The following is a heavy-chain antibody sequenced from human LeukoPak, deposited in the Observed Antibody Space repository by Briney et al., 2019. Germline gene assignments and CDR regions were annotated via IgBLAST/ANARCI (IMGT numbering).Heavy chain of an antibody. D-gene: IGHD4-17*01. V-gene: IGHV1-18*01. CDR1: GYTFTRYA. CDR3: ARDGGDYVNWFDP. Sequence: ASVKVSCKASGYTFTRYAISWVRQAPGQGLEWMGWISAYNGHTKYAQKLQGRVTMTTDTSTSTVYMELRSLRSDDTAVYYCARDGGDYVNWFDPWGQGTLVTVSS. CDR2: ISAYNGHT. J-gene: IGHJ5*02.